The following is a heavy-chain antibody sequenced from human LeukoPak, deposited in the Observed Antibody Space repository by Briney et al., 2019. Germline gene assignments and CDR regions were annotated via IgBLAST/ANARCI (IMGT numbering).Heavy chain of an antibody. J-gene: IGHJ4*02. CDR3: AREADSSGYFFRPDY. CDR2: IGVYSDDT. CDR1: GYTFTNYA. V-gene: IGHV1-18*01. Sequence: GASVKVSCKASGYTFTNYAISWVRQAPGQGLEWMGWIGVYSDDTKSAQNLQGRITITKDTSTSTAYMELRSLRSDDTAVYYCAREADSSGYFFRPDYWGQGTLVTVSS. D-gene: IGHD3-22*01.